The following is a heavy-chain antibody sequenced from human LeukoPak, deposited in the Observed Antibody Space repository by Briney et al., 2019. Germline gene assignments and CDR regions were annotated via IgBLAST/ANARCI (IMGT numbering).Heavy chain of an antibody. CDR2: IWYDGSKK. Sequence: GGSLRLSCAASGFTFSSYGMHWVRQTPGKGLEWVAVIWYDGSKKYSADSLKGRFTISRDDSKSTLYLQMNSLRAEDTAVYYCARDLGTAGSFYFDYWGQGTLVTVSS. J-gene: IGHJ4*02. D-gene: IGHD6-19*01. V-gene: IGHV3-33*01. CDR3: ARDLGTAGSFYFDY. CDR1: GFTFSSYG.